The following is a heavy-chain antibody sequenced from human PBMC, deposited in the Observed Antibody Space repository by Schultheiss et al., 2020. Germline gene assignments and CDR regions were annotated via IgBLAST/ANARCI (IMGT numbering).Heavy chain of an antibody. D-gene: IGHD6-13*01. V-gene: IGHV4-39*01. Sequence: SETLSLTCTVSGDSTSSSSYYWGWIRQPPGKGLEWIGSLSYGGNTYYNPSLKSRITISIDTSNNQFSLKLNSVTAADTAVYYCARLMAAAGYDWGQGTLVTVSS. CDR2: LSYGGNT. J-gene: IGHJ4*02. CDR1: GDSTSSSSYY. CDR3: ARLMAAAGYD.